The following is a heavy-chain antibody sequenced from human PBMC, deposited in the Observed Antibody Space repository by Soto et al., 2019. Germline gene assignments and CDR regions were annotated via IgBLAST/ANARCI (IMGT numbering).Heavy chain of an antibody. CDR1: GASIRSTDYY. CDR3: VRTAREGAVAPHWFDR. D-gene: IGHD2-21*02. J-gene: IGHJ5*02. V-gene: IGHV4-30-4*01. Sequence: SETLSLTCTVSGASIRSTDYYWSWIRQAPXKGLEWIGYVYYTGSTYYNPSLMSRLTISVDTSKNQFSLKLTSVTAAETAVYYCVRTAREGAVAPHWFDRWGQGTQVTVSS. CDR2: VYYTGST.